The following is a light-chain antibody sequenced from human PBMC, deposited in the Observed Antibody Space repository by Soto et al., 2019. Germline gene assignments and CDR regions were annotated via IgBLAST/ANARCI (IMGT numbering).Light chain of an antibody. Sequence: ELVMTQSPATLSVSPGERAILSCRASQSVSSYLAWYQQKPGQAPRLLIYDASNRATGIPARFSGSGSGTDFTLTISSLEPEDFAVYYCQQRSNWPITFGQGTRLEIK. CDR1: QSVSSY. J-gene: IGKJ5*01. CDR2: DAS. V-gene: IGKV3-11*01. CDR3: QQRSNWPIT.